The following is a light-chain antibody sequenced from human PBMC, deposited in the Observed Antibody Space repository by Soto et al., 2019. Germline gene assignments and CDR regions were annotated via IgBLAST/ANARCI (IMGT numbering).Light chain of an antibody. CDR3: SSYTSSSTLDVV. J-gene: IGLJ2*01. CDR1: SSDVGGYNY. CDR2: DVS. Sequence: QPVLTQPASVSGSPGQSITISCTGTSSDVGGYNYVSWYQQHPGKAPKLMIYDVSNRPSGVSNRFSGSKSGNTASLTISGLQAEDEADYYCSSYTSSSTLDVVFGGGTKLTV. V-gene: IGLV2-14*01.